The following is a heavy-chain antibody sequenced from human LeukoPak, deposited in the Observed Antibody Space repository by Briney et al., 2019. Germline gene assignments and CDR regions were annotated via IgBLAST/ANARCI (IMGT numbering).Heavy chain of an antibody. CDR1: GGSFSGYY. J-gene: IGHJ4*02. Sequence: PSETLSLTCAVYGGSFSGYYWSWIRQPPGKGLEWIGEINHSVSTNYNPSLKSRVTISVDTSKNQFSLKLSPVTAADTAVYYCARVARYYDILTGYRYYFDYWGQGTLVTVSS. CDR3: ARVARYYDILTGYRYYFDY. CDR2: INHSVST. V-gene: IGHV4-34*01. D-gene: IGHD3-9*01.